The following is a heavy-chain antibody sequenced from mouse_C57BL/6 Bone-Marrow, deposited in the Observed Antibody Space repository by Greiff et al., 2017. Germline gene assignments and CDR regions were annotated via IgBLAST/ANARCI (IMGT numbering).Heavy chain of an antibody. V-gene: IGHV1-18*01. CDR2: INPNNGGT. CDR1: GYTFTDSN. CDR3: ARTTFTTVVDYYAMDY. J-gene: IGHJ4*01. D-gene: IGHD1-1*01. Sequence: EVQLQQSGPELVKPGASVKIPCKASGYTFTDSNMDWVKQSHGKSLEWIGDINPNNGGTIYNQKFKSKATLTVDKSSSTAYMELRSLTSEDTAVYYCARTTFTTVVDYYAMDYWGQGTSVTVAS.